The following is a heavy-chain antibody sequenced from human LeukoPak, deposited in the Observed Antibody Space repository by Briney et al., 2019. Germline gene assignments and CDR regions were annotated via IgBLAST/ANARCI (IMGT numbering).Heavy chain of an antibody. CDR1: GGSISSGDYY. Sequence: SETLSLTCTVSGGSISSGDYYWSWIRQPPGKGLEWIGYIYYSGSTYYNPSLKSRVTISVDTSKNQFSLKLSSVTAADTAVYYCARDLFYYPYYYYGMDVWGQGTTVTVSS. V-gene: IGHV4-30-4*01. D-gene: IGHD2/OR15-2a*01. CDR2: IYYSGST. J-gene: IGHJ6*02. CDR3: ARDLFYYPYYYYGMDV.